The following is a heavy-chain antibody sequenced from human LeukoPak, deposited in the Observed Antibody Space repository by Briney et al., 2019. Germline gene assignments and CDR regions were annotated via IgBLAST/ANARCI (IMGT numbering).Heavy chain of an antibody. CDR2: IYYSGST. CDR3: ARVASGWFDY. Sequence: SETLSLTCTVSGGSISSSSYYWGWIRQPPGKGLEWIGSIYYSGSTNYNPSLKSRVTISVDTSKNQFSLKLSSVTAADMAVYYCARVASGWFDYWGQGTLVTVSS. J-gene: IGHJ4*02. CDR1: GGSISSSSYY. V-gene: IGHV4-39*07. D-gene: IGHD6-19*01.